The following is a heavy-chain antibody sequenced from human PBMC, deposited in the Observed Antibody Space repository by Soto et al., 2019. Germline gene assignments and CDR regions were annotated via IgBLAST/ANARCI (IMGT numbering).Heavy chain of an antibody. CDR3: VKEVETVRLVAFAL. Sequence: ASVKVSCTASGYTITSYGISWGRQAPGQGLEWMGWISAYNGNTNYAQKLQGRVTMTTDTSTSTAYMELNSLRVDDTALYYCVKEVETVRLVAFALWGQGTQVTVSS. D-gene: IGHD5-18*01. CDR2: ISAYNGNT. CDR1: GYTITSYG. J-gene: IGHJ4*02. V-gene: IGHV1-18*01.